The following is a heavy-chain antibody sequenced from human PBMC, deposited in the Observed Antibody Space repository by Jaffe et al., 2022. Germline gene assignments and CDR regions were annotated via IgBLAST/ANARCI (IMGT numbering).Heavy chain of an antibody. J-gene: IGHJ4*02. D-gene: IGHD6-6*01. V-gene: IGHV3-23*01. CDR3: AKVRPESHYYFDY. Sequence: EVQLLESGGGLVQSGGSLRLSCAASGFTFSSYAMSWVRQAPGKGLEWVSTIGGTGGSTYYADSVKGRFTISRDNSKNTLYLQMNSLRAEDTAVYYCAKVRPESHYYFDYWGQGTLVTVSS. CDR2: IGGTGGST. CDR1: GFTFSSYA.